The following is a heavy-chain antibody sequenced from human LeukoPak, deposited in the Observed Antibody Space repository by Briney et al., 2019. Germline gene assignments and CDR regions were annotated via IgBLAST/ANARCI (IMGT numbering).Heavy chain of an antibody. V-gene: IGHV1-69*06. J-gene: IGHJ4*02. CDR1: GGTFSSYA. CDR2: IIPIFGTA. D-gene: IGHD2-8*01. Sequence: VASVKVSCKASGGTFSSYAISWVRQAPGQGLEWMGGIIPIFGTANYAQKFQGRVTMTEDTSTGTAYMELSSLRSEDTAVYYCATERVYAYDYWGQGTLVTVSS. CDR3: ATERVYAYDY.